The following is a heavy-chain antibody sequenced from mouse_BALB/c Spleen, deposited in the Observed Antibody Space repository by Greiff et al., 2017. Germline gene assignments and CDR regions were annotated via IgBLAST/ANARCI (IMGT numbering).Heavy chain of an antibody. J-gene: IGHJ4*01. CDR3: ARDYAMDY. V-gene: IGHV1-12*01. CDR2: IYPGNGDT. Sequence: QVQLQRPGAELVKPGASVKMSCKASGYTFTSYNMHWVKQTPGQGLEWIGAIYPGNGDTSYNQKFKGKATLTADKSSSTAYMQLSSLTSEDSAVYYCARDYAMDYWGQGTSVTVSS. CDR1: GYTFTSYN.